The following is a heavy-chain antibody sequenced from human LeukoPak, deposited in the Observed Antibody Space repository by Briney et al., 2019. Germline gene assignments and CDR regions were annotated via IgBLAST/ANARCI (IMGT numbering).Heavy chain of an antibody. D-gene: IGHD3-10*01. CDR2: INHSGST. V-gene: IGHV4-34*01. Sequence: SETLSLTCAVYGGSFSGYYWNWIRQPPGKGLEWIGEINHSGSTNYNPSLKSRVTISVDTSKNQFSLKLSSVTAADTAVYYCARDTLGPHYYGSGSYLDYWGQGTLVTVSS. CDR1: GGSFSGYY. CDR3: ARDTLGPHYYGSGSYLDY. J-gene: IGHJ4*02.